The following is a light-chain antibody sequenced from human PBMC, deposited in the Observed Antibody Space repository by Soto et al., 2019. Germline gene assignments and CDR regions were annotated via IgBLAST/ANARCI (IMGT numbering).Light chain of an antibody. CDR2: DAS. J-gene: IGKJ5*01. Sequence: EIVLTQSPATLSFSPVERSTLSCMASQSVSSYLAWYQQKPGQAPRLLIYDASNRATGIPARFSGSGSGTDFTLTISSLEPEDFAVYYCQQRSNWPPITFGQGTRREIK. V-gene: IGKV3-11*01. CDR1: QSVSSY. CDR3: QQRSNWPPIT.